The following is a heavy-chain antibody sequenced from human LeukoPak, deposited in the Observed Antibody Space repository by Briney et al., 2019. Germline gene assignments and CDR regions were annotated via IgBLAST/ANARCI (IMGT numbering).Heavy chain of an antibody. CDR1: GFTFSGYN. CDR3: ARVPSYDILTGYYRTDY. Sequence: GGSLRLSCAASGFTFSGYNMNWVRQAPGKGLEWVSFIGSSGGYISYADSVKGRFTISRDNAKNSLDLQMDSLRAEDTAVYYCARVPSYDILTGYYRTDYWGQGTLVTVSS. D-gene: IGHD3-9*01. J-gene: IGHJ4*02. V-gene: IGHV3-21*01. CDR2: IGSSGGYI.